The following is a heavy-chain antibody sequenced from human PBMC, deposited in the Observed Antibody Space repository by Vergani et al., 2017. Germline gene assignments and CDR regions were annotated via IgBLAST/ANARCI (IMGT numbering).Heavy chain of an antibody. CDR3: TTENYYYGMDV. CDR1: GFPFSNAC. CDR2: IKSKTDGGTT. V-gene: IGHV3-15*01. J-gene: IGHJ6*02. Sequence: EVQLVESGGGLVKPGGSLRLSCAASGFPFSNACMSWVLQAPGKGLEWVGRIKSKTDGGTTDYAAPVKGRFTISRDDSKNTLYLQMNGLKTEDTAVYYCTTENYYYGMDVGGQGTTVTVSS.